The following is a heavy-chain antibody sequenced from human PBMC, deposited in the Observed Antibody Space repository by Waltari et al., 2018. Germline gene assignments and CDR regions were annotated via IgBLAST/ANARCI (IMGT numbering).Heavy chain of an antibody. V-gene: IGHV4-59*01. D-gene: IGHD1-1*01. CDR1: GGSISPYW. J-gene: IGHJ4*02. CDR2: VSYGGST. Sequence: QVQLQESGPGLVKPSETLSLTCSISGGSISPYWWNWIRQPPGKGLEWLGYVSYGGSTKYHPSLESRVTMFEDTSKNQVSLELTSVTAADTAVYYCARASAPYNSLDSWGQGTLVAVSS. CDR3: ARASAPYNSLDS.